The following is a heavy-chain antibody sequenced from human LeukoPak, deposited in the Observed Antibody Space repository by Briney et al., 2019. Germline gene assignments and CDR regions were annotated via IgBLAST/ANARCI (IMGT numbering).Heavy chain of an antibody. V-gene: IGHV3-11*06. CDR1: GFTFNDYY. Sequence: GGSLTLSCAASGFTFNDYYMSWIRPAPGKGREGVSYIISSSSYTNYADSVKGRFTISRDNAKNSLYLKMNSLGAEETAVYCCARDPCSSTSCYGGSYYFDYWGQGTLVTVSS. CDR3: ARDPCSSTSCYGGSYYFDY. D-gene: IGHD2-2*01. CDR2: IISSSSYT. J-gene: IGHJ4*02.